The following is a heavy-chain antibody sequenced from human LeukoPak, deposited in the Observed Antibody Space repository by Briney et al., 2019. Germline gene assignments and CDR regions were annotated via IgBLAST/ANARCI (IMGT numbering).Heavy chain of an antibody. Sequence: SGGSLRLSCAASGFTFSIYAMNWVRQAPGKGLEWVSAISGSGGSTYYADSVKGRFTISRDNSKNTLYLQMNSLRAEDTAVYYCARDPRHSYYYFDYWGQGTLVTVSS. D-gene: IGHD1-26*01. CDR2: ISGSGGST. J-gene: IGHJ4*02. V-gene: IGHV3-23*01. CDR1: GFTFSIYA. CDR3: ARDPRHSYYYFDY.